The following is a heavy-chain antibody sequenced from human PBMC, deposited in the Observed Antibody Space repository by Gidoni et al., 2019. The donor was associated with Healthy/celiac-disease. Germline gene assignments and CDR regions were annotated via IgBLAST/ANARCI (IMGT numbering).Heavy chain of an antibody. Sequence: QVQLVQSGAEVKKPGASVKVSCKASGYTFASYYMHWVRQAPGQGLEWMGIINPSGGSTSYAQKCQGRVTMTRDTSTSTVYMELSSLRSEDTAVYYCARGPLIAAAGNYYYYGMDVWGQGTTVTVSS. D-gene: IGHD6-13*01. CDR1: GYTFASYY. CDR2: INPSGGST. J-gene: IGHJ6*02. V-gene: IGHV1-46*01. CDR3: ARGPLIAAAGNYYYYGMDV.